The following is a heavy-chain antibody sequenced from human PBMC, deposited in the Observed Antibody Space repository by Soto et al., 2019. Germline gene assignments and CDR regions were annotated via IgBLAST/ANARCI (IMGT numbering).Heavy chain of an antibody. Sequence: PWGSLRLSCAASGFTFYDYSINFFRQAPGKGLEWVSYIGRTRKYIDYADSVKGRFTISRDGAKNSVFLQMNSLRDEDTAVYYCARDHNWSFDYWGQGIPVTVSS. D-gene: IGHD1-20*01. CDR2: IGRTRKYI. CDR3: ARDHNWSFDY. V-gene: IGHV3-48*02. J-gene: IGHJ4*02. CDR1: GFTFYDYS.